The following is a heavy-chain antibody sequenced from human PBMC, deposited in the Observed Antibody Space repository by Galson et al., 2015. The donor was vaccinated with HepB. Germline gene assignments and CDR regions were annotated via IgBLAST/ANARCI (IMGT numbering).Heavy chain of an antibody. V-gene: IGHV5-51*01. CDR1: GYSFTSYW. J-gene: IGHJ4*02. CDR3: ARQSYSSSWYPGDFDY. D-gene: IGHD6-13*01. CDR2: IYPGDSDT. Sequence: QSGAEVKKPGESLKISCKGSGYSFTSYWIGWVRQMPGKGLEWMGIIYPGDSDTRYSPSFQGQVTISADKSISTAYLQWSSLKASDTAMYYCARQSYSSSWYPGDFDYWGQGTLVTVSS.